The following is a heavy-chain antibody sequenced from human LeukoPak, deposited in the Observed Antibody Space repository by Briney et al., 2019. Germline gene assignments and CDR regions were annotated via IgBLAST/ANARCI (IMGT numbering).Heavy chain of an antibody. Sequence: GGSLRLSCAASGFTFSSYGMHWVRQAPGKGLEWVAVIWYDGSNKYYADSVKGRFTISRDNSKNTLYLQMNSLRAEDTAVYYCARESGQSYYFDYWGQGTLVTVSS. CDR2: IWYDGSNK. CDR3: ARESGQSYYFDY. J-gene: IGHJ4*02. V-gene: IGHV3-33*01. D-gene: IGHD1-26*01. CDR1: GFTFSSYG.